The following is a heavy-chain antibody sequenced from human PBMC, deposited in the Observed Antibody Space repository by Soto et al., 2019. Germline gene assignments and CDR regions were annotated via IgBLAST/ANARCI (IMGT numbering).Heavy chain of an antibody. Sequence: QVQLVQSGAEVKKPGASVKVSCKASGYTFTSYGISWVRQAPGQGLEWMGWISAYNGNTNYAQKLQGRVTMTTDTSTGTANMELRSLRSGDTSVYYCARVDLGIAAAGSLGDYWGQGALVTVSS. CDR1: GYTFTSYG. CDR3: ARVDLGIAAAGSLGDY. D-gene: IGHD6-13*01. V-gene: IGHV1-18*01. J-gene: IGHJ4*02. CDR2: ISAYNGNT.